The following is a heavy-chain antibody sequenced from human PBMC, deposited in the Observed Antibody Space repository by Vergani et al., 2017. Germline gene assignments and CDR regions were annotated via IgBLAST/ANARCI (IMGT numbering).Heavy chain of an antibody. J-gene: IGHJ4*02. V-gene: IGHV1-69*02. D-gene: IGHD6-13*01. CDR3: ARYPARGAAAVH. CDR1: GGTFGSHT. CDR2: VIPYLEIT. Sequence: QVQLEQSGAEVKKPGSSVTVSCRASGGTFGSHTISWVRQAPGQGLEWVGRVIPYLEITTLAQHLQGRVIITADKSTDTAYMELISLRPEDTAVYYCARYPARGAAAVHWGQGTLVTVSS.